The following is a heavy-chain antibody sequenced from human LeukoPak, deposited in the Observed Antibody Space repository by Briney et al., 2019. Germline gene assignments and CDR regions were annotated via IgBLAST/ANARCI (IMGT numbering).Heavy chain of an antibody. V-gene: IGHV4-38-2*02. CDR2: IYHSGST. Sequence: PSETLSLTCIVSGYSISSGYYWGWVRQPPGKGLEWIANIYHSGSTYYNPSLKSRVTISVHTSENQFSLKLSSVTAADTAVYYCARLAGTGAAAGAFDYWGQGTLVTVSS. CDR3: ARLAGTGAAAGAFDY. CDR1: GYSISSGYY. D-gene: IGHD3/OR15-3a*01. J-gene: IGHJ4*02.